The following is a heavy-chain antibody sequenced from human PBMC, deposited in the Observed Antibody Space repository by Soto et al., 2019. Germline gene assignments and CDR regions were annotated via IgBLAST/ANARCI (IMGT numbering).Heavy chain of an antibody. CDR3: ARGYRQSGYSSSWVFDY. J-gene: IGHJ4*02. D-gene: IGHD6-13*01. CDR1: GGSINSGGYY. V-gene: IGHV4-31*03. Sequence: QVQLRESGPGLVKPSQTLSLTCTVSGGSINSGGYYWNWIRQHPGKGWAGIGYMYYGGSTNYNPFLRSRVIISAVTSENHFSLKLSSGTAADTAVYFCARGYRQSGYSSSWVFDYWGQGTLVNVSS. CDR2: MYYGGST.